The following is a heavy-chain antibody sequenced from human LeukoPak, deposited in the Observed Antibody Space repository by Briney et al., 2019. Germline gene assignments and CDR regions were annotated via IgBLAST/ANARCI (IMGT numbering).Heavy chain of an antibody. J-gene: IGHJ6*03. D-gene: IGHD3-3*01. Sequence: PGRSLRLSCAASGFTFSSYAMHWVRQAPGKGLEWAAVIPYDAKNKYYSDSVKGRFTISRDNSKNTLYLQMNRLRAEDTAVYYCARDRRITIFGVVIPKDYYYMDVWGKGTTVTVSS. CDR1: GFTFSSYA. CDR3: ARDRRITIFGVVIPKDYYYMDV. V-gene: IGHV3-30*04. CDR2: IPYDAKNK.